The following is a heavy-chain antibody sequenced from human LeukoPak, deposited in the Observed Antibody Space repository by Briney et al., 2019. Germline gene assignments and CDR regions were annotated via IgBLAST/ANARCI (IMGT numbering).Heavy chain of an antibody. Sequence: GGSLRLSCAASGFTFSSYGMHWVRQAPGKGLEWVAVISYDGSNKYYADSVKGRFTISRDNSKNTLYLQMNSLRAEDTAVYYCARLPRRDGYNSHWGQGTLVTVSS. V-gene: IGHV3-30*03. CDR1: GFTFSSYG. CDR3: ARLPRRDGYNSH. J-gene: IGHJ4*02. D-gene: IGHD5-24*01. CDR2: ISYDGSNK.